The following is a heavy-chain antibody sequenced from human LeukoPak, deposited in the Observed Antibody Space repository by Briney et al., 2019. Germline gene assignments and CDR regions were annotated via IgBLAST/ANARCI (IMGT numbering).Heavy chain of an antibody. Sequence: ASVKVSCTASGYTFTSYDINWVRQATGQGLEWMGWMNPNSGNTGYAQKFQGRVTITRNSSISTAYMELSSLRSEDTAVYYCARVKPWDGYNPYYLDYWGQGTLVTVSS. J-gene: IGHJ4*02. D-gene: IGHD5-24*01. CDR1: GYTFTSYD. V-gene: IGHV1-8*03. CDR2: MNPNSGNT. CDR3: ARVKPWDGYNPYYLDY.